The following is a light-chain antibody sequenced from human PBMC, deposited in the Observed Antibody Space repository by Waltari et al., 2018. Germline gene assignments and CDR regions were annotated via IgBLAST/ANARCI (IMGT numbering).Light chain of an antibody. CDR1: HSVSIL. J-gene: IGKJ4*01. V-gene: IGKV3-11*01. CDR3: QQRYNWPLT. CDR2: DTS. Sequence: EIVLTQSPATLSLSPGERSTLSCRARHSVSILLAWYQQRPGQSPRLLIYDTSYRAPGIPGRFSGSGSGADFTLTISGLEPEDFAVYYCQQRYNWPLTFGGGTRVEV.